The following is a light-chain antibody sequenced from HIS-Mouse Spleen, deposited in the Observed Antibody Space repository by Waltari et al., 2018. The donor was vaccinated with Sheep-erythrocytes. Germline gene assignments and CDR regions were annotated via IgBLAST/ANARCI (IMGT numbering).Light chain of an antibody. CDR1: SSDVGGYNY. Sequence: QSALTQPRSVSGSPGQSVTISCTGTSSDVGGYNYVSWYQQHPGKAPKLRIYDVSRRPSVVPDRFSGSKSGNTASLTTSGLQAEDEADYYCCSYAGSYNHVFATGTKVTVL. CDR2: DVS. V-gene: IGLV2-11*01. CDR3: CSYAGSYNHV. J-gene: IGLJ1*01.